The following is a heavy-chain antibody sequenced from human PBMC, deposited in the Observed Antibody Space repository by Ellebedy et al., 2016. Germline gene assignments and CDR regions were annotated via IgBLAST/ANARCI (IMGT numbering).Heavy chain of an antibody. CDR3: ARDSGWLAGH. D-gene: IGHD5-12*01. Sequence: GGSLRLSCAASGFSFSSYAMSWVRQAPGKGLEWVSAISGSGDTTYYADSVKGRFTISRDNSKNTLYLQVNSLRAEDTAKYYCARDSGWLAGHWGQGTLVTVSS. CDR2: ISGSGDTT. J-gene: IGHJ4*02. V-gene: IGHV3-23*01. CDR1: GFSFSSYA.